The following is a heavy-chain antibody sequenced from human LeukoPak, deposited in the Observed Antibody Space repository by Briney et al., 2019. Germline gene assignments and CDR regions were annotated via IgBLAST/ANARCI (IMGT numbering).Heavy chain of an antibody. CDR3: ARANNSSWHN. CDR2: IKPDGSAQ. Sequence: GGSLRLSRATSGFTFSSNWMSWVRHVPGRGLDWVANIKPDGSAQYYAASVKGRFTVSRDNAKNSVYLQMNSLRVEDTAVYYCARANNSSWHNWGQGTLVTVSA. CDR1: GFTFSSNW. D-gene: IGHD6-13*01. V-gene: IGHV3-7*01. J-gene: IGHJ4*02.